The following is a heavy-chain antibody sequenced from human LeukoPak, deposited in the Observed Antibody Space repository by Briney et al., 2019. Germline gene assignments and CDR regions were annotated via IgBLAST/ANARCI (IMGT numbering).Heavy chain of an antibody. CDR3: TYGDYPLIY. Sequence: GGSLRLSCAASGLTVTNNYWNWVRQPPGKGPEWISLIYSNGDTRYADSVKGRFTFSRDNSKNTLYLQMNSLRAEDTAVYYCTYGDYPLIYWGQGTLVSVSS. CDR1: GLTVTNNY. V-gene: IGHV3-66*01. CDR2: IYSNGDT. D-gene: IGHD4-17*01. J-gene: IGHJ4*02.